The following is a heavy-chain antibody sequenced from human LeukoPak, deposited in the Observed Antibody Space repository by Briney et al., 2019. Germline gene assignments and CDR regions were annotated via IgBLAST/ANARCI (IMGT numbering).Heavy chain of an antibody. CDR1: GGSISSYY. J-gene: IGHJ4*02. V-gene: IGHV4-4*07. CDR3: ARDHDGSGSYSFDY. D-gene: IGHD3-10*01. CDR2: IYTSGST. Sequence: PSETLSLTCTVSGGSISSYYWSWIRQPAGKGLEWIGRIYTSGSTNYNPSLKSRVTVSVDTSKNQFSLKLSSVTAADTAVYYCARDHDGSGSYSFDYWGQGTLVTVSS.